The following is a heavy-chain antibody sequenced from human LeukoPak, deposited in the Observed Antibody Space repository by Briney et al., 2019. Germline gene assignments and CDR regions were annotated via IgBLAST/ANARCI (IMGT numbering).Heavy chain of an antibody. CDR3: ARGKYDILTGYSGLDY. CDR1: GGSFSGYY. D-gene: IGHD3-9*01. V-gene: IGHV4-34*01. J-gene: IGHJ4*02. CDR2: INHSGST. Sequence: SETLSLTCAVYGGSFSGYYWSWIRQPPGKGLEWIGEINHSGSTNYNPSLKSRVTISVDTSKNQFSLKLSSVTAADTAVYYCARGKYDILTGYSGLDYWGQGTLVTVSS.